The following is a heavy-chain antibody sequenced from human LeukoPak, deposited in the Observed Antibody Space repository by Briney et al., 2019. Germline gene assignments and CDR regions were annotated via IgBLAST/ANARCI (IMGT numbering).Heavy chain of an antibody. D-gene: IGHD6-25*01. CDR2: IYYSEGT. V-gene: IGHV4-61*01. J-gene: IGHJ5*02. Sequence: PSETLSLTCTVAGDSVTSGSYYWSWLRHHPGKRLEWFGYIYYSEGTNHNPSLKSRVTVSLDTSKDQSSLKLTSVTAADTAVYYCARGRGSGYWFVPWGQGTLVTVSS. CDR1: GDSVTSGSYY. CDR3: ARGRGSGYWFVP.